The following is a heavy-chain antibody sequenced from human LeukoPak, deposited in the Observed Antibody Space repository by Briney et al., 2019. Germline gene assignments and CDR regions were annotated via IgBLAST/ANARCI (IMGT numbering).Heavy chain of an antibody. V-gene: IGHV3-53*05. CDR3: ARSRGYDFWSGYFGRENWFDP. J-gene: IGHJ5*02. CDR2: IYSGGST. CDR1: GFTVSSNY. D-gene: IGHD3-3*01. Sequence: PGGSLRLSCAASGFTVSSNYMSWVRQAPGKGLEWVSVIYSGGSTYYADSVKGRFTISRDNSKNTLYLQMNSLRAEDTAVYYCARSRGYDFWSGYFGRENWFDPWGQGTLVTVSS.